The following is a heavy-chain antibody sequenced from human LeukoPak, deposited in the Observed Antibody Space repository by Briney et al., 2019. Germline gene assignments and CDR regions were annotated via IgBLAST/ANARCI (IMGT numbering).Heavy chain of an antibody. D-gene: IGHD2-15*01. CDR3: ARIHRYCSGGACYVLDN. J-gene: IGHJ4*02. Sequence: SETLSLTCVVSGGSVSGYYWGWIRQPPGRGLEWIGYVYYSGSTNYNPSFKSRITIPVDTSRNQFSLQLSSVTAADTAVYYCARIHRYCSGGACYVLDNWGQGTLVAVSS. V-gene: IGHV4-59*02. CDR2: VYYSGST. CDR1: GGSVSGYY.